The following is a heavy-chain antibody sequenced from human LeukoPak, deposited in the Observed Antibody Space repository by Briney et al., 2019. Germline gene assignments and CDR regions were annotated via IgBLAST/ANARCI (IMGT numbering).Heavy chain of an antibody. V-gene: IGHV3-30*02. J-gene: IGHJ4*02. CDR2: IRYDGSNK. D-gene: IGHD2-8*01. CDR1: GFTFSSYG. Sequence: PGGSLRLSCAASGFTFSSYGMHWVRQAPGKGLEWVAFIRYDGSNKYYADSVKGRFTISRDNSENTLYLQMNSLRAEDTAVYYCAKDGVPSRYFGRNYFDYWGQGTLVTVSS. CDR3: AKDGVPSRYFGRNYFDY.